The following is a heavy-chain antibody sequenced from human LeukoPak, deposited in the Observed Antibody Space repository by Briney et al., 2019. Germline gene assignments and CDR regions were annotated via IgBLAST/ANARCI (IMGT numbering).Heavy chain of an antibody. Sequence: GGSLRLSCAASGFTFSDYYMHWVRQAPGKGLEWVSFISYSRSTKNKADSVKGRFTIHRDKPKNALYLQMNSLRDEYRDGRKCATTSTAGRDDGYYFDYWGQGTLVTVSS. D-gene: IGHD2-2*03. CDR3: ATTSTAGRDDGYYFDY. CDR2: ISYSRSTK. CDR1: GFTFSDYY. V-gene: IGHV3-11*01. J-gene: IGHJ4*02.